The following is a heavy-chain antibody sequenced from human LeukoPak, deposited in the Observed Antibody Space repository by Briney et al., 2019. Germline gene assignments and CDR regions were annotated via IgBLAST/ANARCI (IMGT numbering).Heavy chain of an antibody. CDR1: GLTFSNAW. CDR3: ARLTVGALDY. J-gene: IGHJ4*02. CDR2: INHSGST. V-gene: IGHV4-34*01. D-gene: IGHD1-26*01. Sequence: GSLRLSCAASGLTFSNAWMSWVRQAPGKGLEWIGEINHSGSTNYNPSLKSRVTISGDTSKNQFSLKVTSVTAADTAVYYCARLTVGALDYWGQGTLVTVSS.